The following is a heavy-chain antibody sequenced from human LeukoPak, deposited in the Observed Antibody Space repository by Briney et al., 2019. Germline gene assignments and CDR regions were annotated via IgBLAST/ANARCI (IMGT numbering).Heavy chain of an antibody. J-gene: IGHJ5*02. CDR2: ICYSGST. D-gene: IGHD5-24*01. CDR1: GGSISSSSYY. V-gene: IGHV4-39*07. Sequence: SETLSLTCTVSGGSISSSSYYWGWIRQPPGKGLEWIGSICYSGSTYYNPSLKSRVTISVDTSKNQFSLKLSSVTAADTAVYYCARDPQMDWFDPWGQGTLVTVSS. CDR3: ARDPQMDWFDP.